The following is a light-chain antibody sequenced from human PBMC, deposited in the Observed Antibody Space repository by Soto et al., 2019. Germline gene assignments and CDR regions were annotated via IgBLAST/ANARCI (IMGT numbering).Light chain of an antibody. V-gene: IGKV3-20*01. CDR1: QSVSSSY. CDR2: GAS. Sequence: EIVLTQSPGTLSLSPGERATLSCRASQSVSSSYLAWYQQKPGQAPRLLIYGASSRATGIPDRFSGSVSGTDFTLTISRLEPEDFAVYYCQQYGSSPQQYTFGQGTKLEIK. J-gene: IGKJ2*01. CDR3: QQYGSSPQQYT.